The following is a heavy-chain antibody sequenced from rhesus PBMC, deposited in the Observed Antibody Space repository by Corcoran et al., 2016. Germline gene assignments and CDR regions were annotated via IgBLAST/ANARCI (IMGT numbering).Heavy chain of an antibody. Sequence: QLQLQESGPGLVKPSETLSLTCAVSGYSISSGYGWSWIRQPPGKGLEWIGYISYSGCTSYNPSLKSRVTISRDTSKNQFSLKLSSVTAADTAVYYCASIAAAAHWGQGVLVTVSS. D-gene: IGHD6-31*01. J-gene: IGHJ4*01. CDR3: ASIAAAAH. V-gene: IGHV4-122*02. CDR1: GYSISSGYG. CDR2: ISYSGCT.